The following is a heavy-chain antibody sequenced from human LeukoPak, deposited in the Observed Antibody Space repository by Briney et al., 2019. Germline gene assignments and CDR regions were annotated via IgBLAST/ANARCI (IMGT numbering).Heavy chain of an antibody. CDR3: AREVGEDTAMNY. CDR2: INPNSGGT. V-gene: IGHV1-2*06. D-gene: IGHD5-18*01. Sequence: ASVKVSCKASGYTFTGYYMHWVRQAPGQGLEWMGRINPNSGGTNYAQKFQGRVTMTRDTSISTAYMEMSRLRSDDTAVYYCAREVGEDTAMNYWGQGTLVTVSS. CDR1: GYTFTGYY. J-gene: IGHJ4*02.